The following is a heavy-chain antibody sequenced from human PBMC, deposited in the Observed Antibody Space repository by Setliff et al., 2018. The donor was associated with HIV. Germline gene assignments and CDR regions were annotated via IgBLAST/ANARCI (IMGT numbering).Heavy chain of an antibody. J-gene: IGHJ4*02. CDR2: ISASGTT. CDR3: ARGADYYESSGYWAPPRYFDY. CDR1: GGSISSGGYY. D-gene: IGHD3-22*01. Sequence: SETLSLTCTVSGGSISSGGYYWSWIRQPAGKGLEWIGRISASGTTNYNPSLKGRVTIAVDTSQNQFSLKLSSVTATDTAVYYCARGADYYESSGYWAPPRYFDYWGQGTLVTVSS. V-gene: IGHV4-61*02.